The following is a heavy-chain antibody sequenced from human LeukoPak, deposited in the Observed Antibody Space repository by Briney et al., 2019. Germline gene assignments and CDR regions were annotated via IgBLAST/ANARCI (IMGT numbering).Heavy chain of an antibody. V-gene: IGHV1-69*05. CDR3: AREPVPRSSGLQY. J-gene: IGHJ4*02. Sequence: GSSVKVSCKASGITFSYCTISWVRQAPGQGLEWMGRIIPIFGTADYAQKFQGRVTMTTDESTSTAYMELSSLRSEDTAVYYCAREPVPRSSGLQYWGLGTLVTVSS. CDR2: IIPIFGTA. CDR1: GITFSYCT. D-gene: IGHD3-22*01.